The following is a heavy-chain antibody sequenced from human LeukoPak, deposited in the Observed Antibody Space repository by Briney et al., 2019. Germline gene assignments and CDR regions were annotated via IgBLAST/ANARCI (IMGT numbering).Heavy chain of an antibody. CDR3: ARGIGSWYPHFDY. V-gene: IGHV1-3*01. D-gene: IGHD6-13*01. J-gene: IGHJ4*02. CDR2: INAGNGNT. CDR1: GYIFADYA. Sequence: ASVKVSCRASGYIFADYAILWVRQAPGQRLEWLGWINAGNGNTKYSQNFQGRVTLTRDTSATTASMEMNSLRSEDTALYYCARGIGSWYPHFDYWGQGTLVTVSS.